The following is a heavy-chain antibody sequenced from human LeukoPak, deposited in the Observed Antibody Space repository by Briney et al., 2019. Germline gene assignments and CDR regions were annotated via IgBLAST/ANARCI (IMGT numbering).Heavy chain of an antibody. CDR1: GYTFTSYY. CDR3: ARDHPYGGNSHDAFDI. D-gene: IGHD4-23*01. J-gene: IGHJ3*02. V-gene: IGHV1-46*01. CDR2: INPSGGST. Sequence: ASVKVSCKASGYTFTSYYMHWVRQAPGQGLEWMGIINPSGGSTSYAQKFQGRVTMTRDTSTSTVYMELSSLRSEDTAVYYCARDHPYGGNSHDAFDIWGQGTMVTVSS.